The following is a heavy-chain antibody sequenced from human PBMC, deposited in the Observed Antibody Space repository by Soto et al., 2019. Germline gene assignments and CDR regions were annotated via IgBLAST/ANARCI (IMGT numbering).Heavy chain of an antibody. CDR3: ARDDRFYGDPELGYYYYGMDV. V-gene: IGHV3-30-3*01. D-gene: IGHD4-17*01. CDR2: ISYDGSNK. CDR1: GFTFSSYA. J-gene: IGHJ6*02. Sequence: LGLSCAASGFTFSSYAMHWVRQAPGKGLEWVAVISYDGSNKYYADSVKGRFTISRDNSKNTLYLQMNSLRAEDTAVYYCARDDRFYGDPELGYYYYGMDVWGQGTTVTVSS.